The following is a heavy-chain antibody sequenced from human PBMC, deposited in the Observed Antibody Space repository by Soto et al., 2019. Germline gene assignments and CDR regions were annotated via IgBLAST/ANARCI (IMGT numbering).Heavy chain of an antibody. CDR2: IWYGGSNK. D-gene: IGHD2-2*01. V-gene: IGHV3-33*01. J-gene: IGHJ3*02. CDR1: GFTFSSYG. Sequence: QVQLVESGGGVVQPGRSLRLSCAASGFTFSSYGMHWVRQAPGKGLEWVAVIWYGGSNKYYADSVKGRFTISRDNSRNTLYLQMNSLRAEDTAVYYCARDGCGSTSCSDAFDIWGQGTMVTVSS. CDR3: ARDGCGSTSCSDAFDI.